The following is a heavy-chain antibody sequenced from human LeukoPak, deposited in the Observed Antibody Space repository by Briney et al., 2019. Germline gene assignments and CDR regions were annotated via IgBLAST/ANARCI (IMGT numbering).Heavy chain of an antibody. Sequence: GASVKVSCKASGYTFTSYYMHWVRQAPGQGLERMGIINPSGGSTSYAQKFQGRVTMTRDTSTSTVYMELSSLRSEDTAVYYCARDIYDSSGYFPGLPDYWGQGTLVTVSS. D-gene: IGHD3-22*01. CDR3: ARDIYDSSGYFPGLPDY. CDR1: GYTFTSYY. CDR2: INPSGGST. V-gene: IGHV1-46*01. J-gene: IGHJ4*02.